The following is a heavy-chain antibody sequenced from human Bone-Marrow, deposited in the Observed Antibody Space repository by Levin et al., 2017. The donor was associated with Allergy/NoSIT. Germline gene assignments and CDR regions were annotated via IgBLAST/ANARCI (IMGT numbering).Heavy chain of an antibody. V-gene: IGHV4-31*03. Sequence: ASETLSLSCTVSGGSISSGGYYWSWVRQHPGRGLEWIGHIYYSGSTYYNPSLRSRVAISVDTSKNQFSLKLNSVSAADTAVYYCARPLSCTSTSCWGFDCWGQGTLVTVSS. J-gene: IGHJ4*02. CDR3: ARPLSCTSTSCWGFDC. CDR1: GGSISSGGYY. CDR2: IYYSGST. D-gene: IGHD2-2*01.